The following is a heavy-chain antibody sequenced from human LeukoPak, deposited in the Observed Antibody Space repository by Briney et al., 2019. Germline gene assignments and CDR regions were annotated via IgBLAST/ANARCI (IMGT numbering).Heavy chain of an antibody. D-gene: IGHD5-24*01. J-gene: IGHJ3*02. CDR1: GGSFSGYY. CDR3: ARRLEMATIGGAFDI. Sequence: PSEALSLTCAVYGGSFSGYYWSWIRQPPGKGLEWIGEINHSGSTNYNPSLKSRVTISVDTSKNQFSLKLSSVTAADTAVYYCARRLEMATIGGAFDIWGQGTMVTVSS. CDR2: INHSGST. V-gene: IGHV4-34*01.